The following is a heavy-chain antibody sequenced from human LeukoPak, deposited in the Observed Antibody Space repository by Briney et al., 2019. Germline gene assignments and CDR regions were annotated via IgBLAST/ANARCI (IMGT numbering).Heavy chain of an antibody. CDR1: GFTVSSNY. J-gene: IGHJ3*02. D-gene: IGHD5-18*01. V-gene: IGHV3-66*01. CDR2: IYSGGST. CDR3: ARDLPYSYGPDAFDI. Sequence: PGGSLRLSCAASGFTVSSNYMSWVRQAPGKGLEWVSVIYSGGSTYYADSVKGRFTISRDNSKNTLYLQMNSLRAEDTAVYYCARDLPYSYGPDAFDIWGQGTMVTVSS.